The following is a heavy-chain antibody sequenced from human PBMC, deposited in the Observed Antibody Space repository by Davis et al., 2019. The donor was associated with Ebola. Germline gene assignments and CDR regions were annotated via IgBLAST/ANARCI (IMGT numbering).Heavy chain of an antibody. D-gene: IGHD5-24*01. V-gene: IGHV3-7*01. CDR3: ARETNTIMED. CDR2: IKQDGSEK. CDR1: GFTFSSYW. Sequence: GESLMISCAASGFTFSSYWMSWVRQAPGKVLEWVANIKQDGSEKYYVDSVKGRFTISRDNAKNSLYLQMNSLRAEDTAVYFCARETNTIMEDWGQGTLVTVSS. J-gene: IGHJ4*02.